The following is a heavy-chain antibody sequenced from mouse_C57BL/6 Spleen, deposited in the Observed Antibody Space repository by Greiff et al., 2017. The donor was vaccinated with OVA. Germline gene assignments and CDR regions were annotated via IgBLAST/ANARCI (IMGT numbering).Heavy chain of an antibody. D-gene: IGHD2-4*01. CDR1: GYTFTDYE. CDR3: TRSTMITTGASYWYFDV. J-gene: IGHJ1*03. Sequence: VQLQQSGAELVRPGASVTLSCKASGYTFTDYEMHWVKQTPVHGLEWIGAIEPETGGTAYNQKFKGKAILTADKSSSTAYMELRSLTSEDSAVYYCTRSTMITTGASYWYFDVWGTGTTVTVSS. CDR2: IEPETGGT. V-gene: IGHV1-15*01.